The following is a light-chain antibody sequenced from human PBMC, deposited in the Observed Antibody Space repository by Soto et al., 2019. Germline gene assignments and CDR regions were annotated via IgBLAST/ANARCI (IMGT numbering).Light chain of an antibody. CDR1: SSDVGGYNY. CDR2: EVS. Sequence: QSALTQPPSASGSPGQSVTISCTGTSSDVGGYNYVSWYQQHPGKAPKLMIYEVSKRPSGVPDRFSGSKSRNTASLTVSGLPAEDEADYYCSSYAGSNNFGVFGTGTKVTV. J-gene: IGLJ1*01. V-gene: IGLV2-8*01. CDR3: SSYAGSNNFGV.